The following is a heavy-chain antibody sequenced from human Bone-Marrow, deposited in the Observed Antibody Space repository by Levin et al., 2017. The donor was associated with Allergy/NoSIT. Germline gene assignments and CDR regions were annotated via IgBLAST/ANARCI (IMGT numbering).Heavy chain of an antibody. CDR3: ASSTGSSHYHYGMDV. CDR2: IKQDGSER. CDR1: GITFSQFW. V-gene: IGHV3-7*01. D-gene: IGHD2-2*01. Sequence: GASVKVSCGVYGITFSQFWMTWVRQAPGKGLEWVANIKQDGSERYYVDSVKGRFTISRDNAKRILYLQMNSLRGEDTAVYYCASSTGSSHYHYGMDVWGQGTTVTVSS. J-gene: IGHJ6*02.